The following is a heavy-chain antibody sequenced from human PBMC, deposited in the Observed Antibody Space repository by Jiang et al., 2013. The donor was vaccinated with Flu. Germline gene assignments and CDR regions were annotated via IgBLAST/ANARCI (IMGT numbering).Heavy chain of an antibody. J-gene: IGHJ5*02. CDR2: INNRGSA. Sequence: GSGLVKPSETLSLTCTVFGGSISSYYWSWIRQPPGKGLEWLGYINNRGSANYNPSLESRVTISVDTSKNHFSLKVNSVTAADTAVYYCARHGNSYVDSLGWFDPWGQGTLVTVSS. CDR3: ARHGNSYVDSLGWFDP. CDR1: GGSISSYY. V-gene: IGHV4-59*08. D-gene: IGHD4-23*01.